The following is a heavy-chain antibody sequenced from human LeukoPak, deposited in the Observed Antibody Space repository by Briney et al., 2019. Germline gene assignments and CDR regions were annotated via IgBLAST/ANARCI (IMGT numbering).Heavy chain of an antibody. D-gene: IGHD6-13*01. Sequence: PGGSLRLSCAASGLTFSSVWMFWVRQAPGKGLEWVGRIKSKTHGGTTDYAAPGKGRFTISRDDSKNTLYLQMNSLKTEDTAVYYCTTDPSGPTAAAGTEIYYYYYGMVVWGPGTTVTVSS. J-gene: IGHJ6*02. CDR2: IKSKTHGGTT. CDR3: TTDPSGPTAAAGTEIYYYYYGMVV. V-gene: IGHV3-15*01. CDR1: GLTFSSVW.